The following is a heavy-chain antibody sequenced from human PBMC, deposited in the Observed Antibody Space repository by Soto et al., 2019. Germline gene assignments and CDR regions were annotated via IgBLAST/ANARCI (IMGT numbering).Heavy chain of an antibody. Sequence: GGSLRLSCAASGLTFSDCAMSWVRQAPGKGLEWVSGLDGSGGSTYYADSVKGRFTISRDNSRNTLSLQMNSLRAEDTALYYCTKRLTISASGVDYWGQGTLVTVSS. J-gene: IGHJ4*02. CDR2: LDGSGGST. V-gene: IGHV3-23*01. CDR1: GLTFSDCA. D-gene: IGHD3-9*01. CDR3: TKRLTISASGVDY.